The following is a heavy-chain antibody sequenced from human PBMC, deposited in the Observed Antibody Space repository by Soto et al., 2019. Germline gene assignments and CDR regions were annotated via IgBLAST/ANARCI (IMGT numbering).Heavy chain of an antibody. CDR3: AKYMSLRGWVYLVVEY. CDR2: ITYNSGSV. V-gene: IGHV3-9*01. CDR1: GFTFDVYA. Sequence: EVQLVESAGGWVEPGRSLRLSCAASGFTFDVYAVHWVRQATGKGRERVSGITYNSGSVGDADSVKGQSTISRENAKNSLHTQMNSLSAEDTAVSYCAKYMSLRGWVYLVVEYWGQGTQVSVS. J-gene: IGHJ4*02. D-gene: IGHD6-13*01.